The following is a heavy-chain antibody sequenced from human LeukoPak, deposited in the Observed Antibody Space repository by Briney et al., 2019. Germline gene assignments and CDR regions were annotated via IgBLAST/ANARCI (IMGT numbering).Heavy chain of an antibody. CDR3: AKEGGLGYCSSTSCPAVY. D-gene: IGHD2-2*01. V-gene: IGHV3-23*01. Sequence: GGSLRLSCAASGFTFSSYAMSWVRQAPGKGLEWVSAISGSGGSTYYADSVKGRFTISRDNSKNTLYLQMNSLRAEDTAVYYCAKEGGLGYCSSTSCPAVYWGQGTLVTVSS. CDR2: ISGSGGST. CDR1: GFTFSSYA. J-gene: IGHJ4*02.